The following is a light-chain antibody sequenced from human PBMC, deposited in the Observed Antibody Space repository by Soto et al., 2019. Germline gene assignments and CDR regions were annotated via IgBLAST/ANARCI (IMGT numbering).Light chain of an antibody. CDR3: QQRSNWPPT. Sequence: EIVLTQSPATLSLSPGERATLSCRASQSVSSYLAWYQQKPGQAPRLLIFDASSRATGIPARFSGSGSGTDFTLTISSLKPEDVALYYCQQRSNWPPTFGPGTKVDLK. V-gene: IGKV3-11*01. CDR1: QSVSSY. CDR2: DAS. J-gene: IGKJ3*01.